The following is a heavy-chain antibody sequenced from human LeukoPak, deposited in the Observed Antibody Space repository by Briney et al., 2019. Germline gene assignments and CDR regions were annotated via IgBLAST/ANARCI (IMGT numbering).Heavy chain of an antibody. CDR3: ARASWVSSTDAVR. Sequence: GGSLRLFCAASGLSFSTFAMLGVRQGPARGREWVASIRGNGETFYPDSVKGRFTLSSASSRNKVYLKLNNLRVKDTAIYYCARASWVSSTDAVRWGQGTLVTVSS. CDR1: GLSFSTFA. V-gene: IGHV3-23*01. D-gene: IGHD3-16*01. J-gene: IGHJ4*02. CDR2: IRGNGET.